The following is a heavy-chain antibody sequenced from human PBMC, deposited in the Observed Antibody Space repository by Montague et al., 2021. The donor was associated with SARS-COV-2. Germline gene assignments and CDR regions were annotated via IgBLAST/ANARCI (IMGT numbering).Heavy chain of an antibody. J-gene: IGHJ2*01. CDR3: TRGPVFSNGWYSLPTLDQRPSRYFDL. D-gene: IGHD6-13*01. V-gene: IGHV4-34*01. CDR2: INHSGRT. Sequence: SETLSLTCAVYGVSFSGYYWSWIRQAPGKGLEWIGEINHSGRTNXNPSLKSRVTISVDTSTNQFSLNLNSVTAADTAVYYCTRGPVFSNGWYSLPTLDQRPSRYFDLWGRGTLVIVSS. CDR1: GVSFSGYY.